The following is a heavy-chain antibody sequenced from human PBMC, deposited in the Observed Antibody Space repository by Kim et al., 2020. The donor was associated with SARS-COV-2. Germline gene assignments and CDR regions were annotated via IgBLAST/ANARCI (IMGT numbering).Heavy chain of an antibody. CDR2: VGDNDDGT. CDR3: APDWNHFDN. V-gene: IGHV3-23*01. D-gene: IGHD1-1*01. CDR1: GFTFSTYA. Sequence: GGSLRLSCAASGFTFSTYAIIWVRQAPGKGLEWVSIVGDNDDGTHYADSVKGRFTVSRDNSNNMSYLQMNSLRADDTAVYYCAPDWNHFDNWGQGTLVTGSS. J-gene: IGHJ4*02.